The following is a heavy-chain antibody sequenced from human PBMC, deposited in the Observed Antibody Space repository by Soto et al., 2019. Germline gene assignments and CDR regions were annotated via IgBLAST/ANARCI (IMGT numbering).Heavy chain of an antibody. CDR3: AKLGKYGESVGASHI. CDR1: GYSFTSYW. D-gene: IGHD4-17*01. Sequence: GESLKISCKGSGYSFTSYWIGWVRQVPGKGLEWMGIIYPGDSDTRYSPSFQGQVTISADKSISTAYLQWSSLKASDTAMYYCAKLGKYGESVGASHIRGQGTMGTVS. CDR2: IYPGDSDT. V-gene: IGHV5-51*01. J-gene: IGHJ3*02.